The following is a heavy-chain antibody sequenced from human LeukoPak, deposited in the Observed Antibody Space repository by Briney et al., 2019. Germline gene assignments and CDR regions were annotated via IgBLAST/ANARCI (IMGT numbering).Heavy chain of an antibody. CDR3: TTEVDYVGAFDI. D-gene: IGHD3-16*01. J-gene: IGHJ3*02. CDR1: GFTFNDAR. Sequence: PGGSLRLSCAASGFTFNDARMSWVRQAPGKGLEWVGRIKSKTDGGTTDYAAPVKGRFTISRDDSKNTLYLQMNSLKTEDTAVYYCTTEVDYVGAFDIWGQGTMVTVSS. V-gene: IGHV3-15*01. CDR2: IKSKTDGGTT.